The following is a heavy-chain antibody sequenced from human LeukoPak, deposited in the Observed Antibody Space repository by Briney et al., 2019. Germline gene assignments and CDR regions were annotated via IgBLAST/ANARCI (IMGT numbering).Heavy chain of an antibody. D-gene: IGHD1-1*01. J-gene: IGHJ6*03. Sequence: GGSLRLSCAASGFTFSSYAMSWVRQAPGKGLAWVSGISGSGGSTYYADSVKGRFTISRDNSKNTLYVQMNSLRAEDTAVYYCATTLLRASTYMDVWGKGTTVTVSS. CDR3: ATTLLRASTYMDV. CDR1: GFTFSSYA. V-gene: IGHV3-23*01. CDR2: ISGSGGST.